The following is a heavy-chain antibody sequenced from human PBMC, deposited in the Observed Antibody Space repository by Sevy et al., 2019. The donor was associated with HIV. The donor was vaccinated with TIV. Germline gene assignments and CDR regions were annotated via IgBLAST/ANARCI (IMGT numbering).Heavy chain of an antibody. CDR1: GFTFSRYW. CDR2: IGYDGSNK. D-gene: IGHD2-8*01. J-gene: IGHJ4*02. Sequence: GGSLRLSCAASGFTFSRYWMTWVRQAPGKGLEWVAVIGYDGSNKYYADSVKGRCSISRDNSRNTIFLQMESLRAEDTAVYYCARDPRMYGDYLLAYFDYWGQGTLVTVSS. V-gene: IGHV3-33*07. CDR3: ARDPRMYGDYLLAYFDY.